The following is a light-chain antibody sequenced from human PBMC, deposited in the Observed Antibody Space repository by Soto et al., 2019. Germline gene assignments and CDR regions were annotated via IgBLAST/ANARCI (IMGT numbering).Light chain of an antibody. CDR3: CSYAGRSTVV. J-gene: IGLJ2*01. Sequence: SALTQPASVSGSPGQSITISCTGTSSDVGSYNLVSWYQQHPGKAPKLMIYEGSKRPSGVSNRFSGSKSGNTASLTISGLQAEDEADYYCCSYAGRSTVVFGGGTKVTVL. V-gene: IGLV2-23*01. CDR1: SSDVGSYNL. CDR2: EGS.